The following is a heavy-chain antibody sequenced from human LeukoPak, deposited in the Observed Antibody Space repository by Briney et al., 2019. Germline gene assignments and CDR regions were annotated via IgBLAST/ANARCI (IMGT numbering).Heavy chain of an antibody. CDR2: IYYSGST. J-gene: IGHJ4*02. D-gene: IGHD3-22*01. CDR3: ARGDYDSSGYYYPDFDY. V-gene: IGHV4-30-4*01. CDR1: GGSISSGDYY. Sequence: SETLPLTCTVSGGSISSGDYYWSWIRQPPGKGLEWIGYIYYSGSTYYNPSLKSRVTISVDTSKNQFSLKLSSVTAADTAVYYCARGDYDSSGYYYPDFDYWGQGTLVTVSS.